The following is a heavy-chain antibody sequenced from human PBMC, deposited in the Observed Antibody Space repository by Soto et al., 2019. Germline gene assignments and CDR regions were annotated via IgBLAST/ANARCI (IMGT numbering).Heavy chain of an antibody. CDR2: ISYDGSNK. CDR1: GFTFSRYG. V-gene: IGHV3-30*18. J-gene: IGHJ4*02. Sequence: QVQLVESGGGVVQPGRSLRLSCAASGFTFSRYGMHWVRQAPGKGLEWVAVISYDGSNKYYADSVKGRFTISRDNSKNTLYLQMNSLRAEDTAVYYCAKDPGLRWLQLVFDYWGQGTLVTVSS. CDR3: AKDPGLRWLQLVFDY. D-gene: IGHD5-12*01.